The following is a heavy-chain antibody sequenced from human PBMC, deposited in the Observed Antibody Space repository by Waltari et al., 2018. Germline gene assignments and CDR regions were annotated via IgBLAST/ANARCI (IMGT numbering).Heavy chain of an antibody. J-gene: IGHJ4*02. CDR3: ARAGLGSPLQWLQLLDS. V-gene: IGHV3-53*01. Sequence: EVQLVESGGGLIQPGASLRVACAASGFTHNKNYMSWVRQAPGKGLEWVSVIYAGSGGTFYAESVKGRFTISRDNSKNTLYLDLNRLTAEDTAVYYCARAGLGSPLQWLQLLDSWGRGTLVTVSS. CDR2: IYAGSGGT. D-gene: IGHD5-12*01. CDR1: GFTHNKNY.